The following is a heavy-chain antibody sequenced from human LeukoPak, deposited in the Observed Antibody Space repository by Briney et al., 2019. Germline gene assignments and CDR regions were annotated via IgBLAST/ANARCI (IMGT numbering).Heavy chain of an antibody. CDR1: GYSFTSYW. J-gene: IGHJ4*02. CDR3: ARINYYGSGSYYSDY. CDR2: IYPGDSDT. V-gene: IGHV5-51*01. Sequence: GESLKISCKGSGYSFTSYWIGWVRQMPGKGLEWMVIIYPGDSDTRYSPSFQGQVTISADKSISTAYLQWSSLKASDTDMYYCARINYYGSGSYYSDYWGQGTLVTVSS. D-gene: IGHD3-10*01.